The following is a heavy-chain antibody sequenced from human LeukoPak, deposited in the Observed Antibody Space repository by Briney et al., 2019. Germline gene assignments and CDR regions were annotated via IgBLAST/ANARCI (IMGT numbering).Heavy chain of an antibody. J-gene: IGHJ4*02. D-gene: IGHD6-13*01. CDR3: ARVLGIAAAGLDGVYYFDY. Sequence: SETLSLTCTVSGGSISSSSYYWGWIRQPPGKGLEWIGSIYYSGSTYYNPSLKSRVTISADTSKNQFSLKLSSVTAADTAVYYCARVLGIAAAGLDGVYYFDYWGQGTLVTVSS. V-gene: IGHV4-39*01. CDR1: GGSISSSSYY. CDR2: IYYSGST.